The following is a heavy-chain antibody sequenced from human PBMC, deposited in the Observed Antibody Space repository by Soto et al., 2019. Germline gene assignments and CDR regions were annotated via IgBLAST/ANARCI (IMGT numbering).Heavy chain of an antibody. CDR2: IIPIFGTA. Sequence: SVNVSCKASGGTFSSYAISWVRQAPGQGLEWMGGIIPIFGTANYAQKFQGRVTITADESTSTAYMELSSLRSEDTAVYYCARAYYDIRYYYYGMDVWGQGTTVTVSS. V-gene: IGHV1-69*13. J-gene: IGHJ6*02. D-gene: IGHD3-9*01. CDR1: GGTFSSYA. CDR3: ARAYYDIRYYYYGMDV.